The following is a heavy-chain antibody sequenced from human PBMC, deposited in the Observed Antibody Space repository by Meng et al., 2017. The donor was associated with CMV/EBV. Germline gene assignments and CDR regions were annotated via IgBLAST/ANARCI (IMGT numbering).Heavy chain of an antibody. V-gene: IGHV1-2*02. CDR3: VRDHNWGPDY. D-gene: IGHD1-1*01. CDR1: GYRFSDHY. CDR2: IYPNSGGT. Sequence: QGQPGKPGGGVKSPGASVKVSCQTSGYRFSDHYMHWVRQAPGQGLEWMGWIYPNSGGTHYAQKFQDRVTMTRDTSISTVYMELSRLTSDDTAVYYCVRDHNWGPDYWGQGTLVTVSS. J-gene: IGHJ4*02.